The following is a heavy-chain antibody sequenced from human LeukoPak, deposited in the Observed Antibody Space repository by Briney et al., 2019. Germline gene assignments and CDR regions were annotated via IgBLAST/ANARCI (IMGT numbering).Heavy chain of an antibody. CDR3: ARLRRMTTVTLGYYYGMDV. D-gene: IGHD4-11*01. CDR1: GFTFSDYY. J-gene: IGHJ6*02. V-gene: IGHV3-11*01. Sequence: GGSLRLSCAASGFTFSDYYMSWIRQAPGKGLEWVSYISSSGSTIHYADSVKGRFTISRDNAKNSLYLQMNSLRAEDTAVYYCARLRRMTTVTLGYYYGMDVWGQGTTVTVSS. CDR2: ISSSGSTI.